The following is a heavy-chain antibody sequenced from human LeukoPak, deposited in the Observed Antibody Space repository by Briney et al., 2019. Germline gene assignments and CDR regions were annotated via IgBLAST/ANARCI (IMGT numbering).Heavy chain of an antibody. CDR1: GFTFSSYE. CDR2: ISSSGSTI. V-gene: IGHV3-48*03. Sequence: GGSLRLSCAASGFTFSSYEMNWVRQAPGKGLEWVSYISSSGSTIYYADSVKGRFTISRDNSRNTLYLQMNSLRAEDTGVYSCAKDSNSGYVSVGPNYWGLGTLVTVSS. J-gene: IGHJ4*02. CDR3: AKDSNSGYVSVGPNY. D-gene: IGHD5-12*01.